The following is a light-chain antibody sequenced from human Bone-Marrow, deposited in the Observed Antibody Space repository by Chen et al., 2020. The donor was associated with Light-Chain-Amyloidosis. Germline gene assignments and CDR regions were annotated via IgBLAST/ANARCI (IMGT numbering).Light chain of an antibody. V-gene: IGLV2-8*01. Sequence: QSALTQPPSASGSLGQSVTIPCAGPSVDLGGYDFVSWYQQLPGKAPKLRIHEGTKRPSGVPSRFSGSKSGNTASLTVSGLQAEDEADYYCCSFAGNDDWVFGGGTKLTVL. CDR2: EGT. J-gene: IGLJ3*02. CDR1: SVDLGGYDF. CDR3: CSFAGNDDWV.